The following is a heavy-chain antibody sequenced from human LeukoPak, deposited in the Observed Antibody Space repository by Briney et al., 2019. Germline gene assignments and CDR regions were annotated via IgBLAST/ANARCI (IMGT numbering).Heavy chain of an antibody. CDR1: GFTFSSSW. CDR3: ARGMTGSYFGYFDY. CDR2: INSDGSTT. V-gene: IGHV3-74*01. Sequence: GGSLRLSCAASGFTFSSSWMHWVRQAPGKGLVWVSRINSDGSTTTYAGSVKGRFTISRDNAKNSLYLQMNSLRAEDTAVYYCARGMTGSYFGYFDYWGQGTLVTVSS. J-gene: IGHJ4*02. D-gene: IGHD1-26*01.